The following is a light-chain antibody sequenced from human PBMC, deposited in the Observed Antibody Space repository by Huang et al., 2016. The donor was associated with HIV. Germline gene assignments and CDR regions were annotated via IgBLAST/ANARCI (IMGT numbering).Light chain of an antibody. CDR3: QQYYSTLIT. J-gene: IGKJ5*01. CDR1: QSVLYSSNKKNY. CDR2: WAS. V-gene: IGKV4-1*01. Sequence: DIVMAQFPDSLAVSLGERATINCKSSQSVLYSSNKKNYLAWYQQKPGQPPKWLIYWASTRASGVPDRFSGSGSGTDFTLTISGRQAEDVAVYYCQQYYSTLITFGQGTRLEIE.